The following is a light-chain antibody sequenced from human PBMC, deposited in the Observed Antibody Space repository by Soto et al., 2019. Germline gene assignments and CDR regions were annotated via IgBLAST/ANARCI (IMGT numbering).Light chain of an antibody. Sequence: DIQMTQSPSSLSASVGYIVTITCRASQVISNYLAWYQQKPGKVPKLLIYSASTLQSGVPSRFSGSGSGTDFTLTISSLEPEDVATYYCQHYNNAPYTFGQGTKLEIK. CDR2: SAS. CDR3: QHYNNAPYT. J-gene: IGKJ2*01. V-gene: IGKV1-27*01. CDR1: QVISNY.